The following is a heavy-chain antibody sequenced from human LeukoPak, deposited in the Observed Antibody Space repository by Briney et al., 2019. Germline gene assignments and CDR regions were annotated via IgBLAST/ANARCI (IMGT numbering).Heavy chain of an antibody. Sequence: ASVKVSCKASGGTFSSYAINWVRQAPGQGLGWMGGIIPIFGTANYAQKFQGRVTITADESTSTAYMELSSLRSEDTAVYYCARSPKLPYYYYYGMDVWGQGTTVTVSS. CDR2: IIPIFGTA. CDR1: GGTFSSYA. J-gene: IGHJ6*02. V-gene: IGHV1-69*13. D-gene: IGHD1-7*01. CDR3: ARSPKLPYYYYYGMDV.